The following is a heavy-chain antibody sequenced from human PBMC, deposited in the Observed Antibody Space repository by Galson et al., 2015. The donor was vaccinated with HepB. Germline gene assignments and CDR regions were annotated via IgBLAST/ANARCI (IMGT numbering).Heavy chain of an antibody. CDR1: GFAFDTHA. D-gene: IGHD5-18*01. CDR2: IIGNGDST. J-gene: IGHJ5*01. CDR3: AKGYGLFDS. V-gene: IGHV3-23*01. Sequence: SLRLSCAASGFAFDTHAMSWVRQAPGRGLEWISGIIGNGDSTFYADSVKGRFTVSRDNSNNMLYLQMNSLRAEDSGLYFCAKGYGLFDSWGQGILVTVSS.